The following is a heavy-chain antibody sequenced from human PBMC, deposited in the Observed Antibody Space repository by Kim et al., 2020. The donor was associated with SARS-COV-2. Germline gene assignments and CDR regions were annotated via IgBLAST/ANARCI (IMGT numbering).Heavy chain of an antibody. J-gene: IGHJ4*02. D-gene: IGHD3-3*01. CDR2: ITGDGGST. Sequence: GGSLRLSCAVSGLIFSKSWMAWVRQTPGRGLQWLASITGDGGSTSYVDSVKGRFTISRDNAKNSLFLQMNTLRAEDTAVYYCAFGMGAVWVQGSLVTVSS. CDR1: GLIFSKSW. V-gene: IGHV3-7*05. CDR3: AFGMGAV.